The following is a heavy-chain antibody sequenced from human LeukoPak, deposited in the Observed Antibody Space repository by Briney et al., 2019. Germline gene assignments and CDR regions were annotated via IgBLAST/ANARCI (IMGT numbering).Heavy chain of an antibody. D-gene: IGHD6-19*01. CDR1: GYTFTRHG. CDR2: ISAYNGDT. J-gene: IGHJ5*02. CDR3: ARDPSNSSGWKTWFDP. Sequence: ASVKVSCKASGYTFTRHGISWVRQAPGQGLEWMGRISAYNGDTNYAQQLQGRVTMTTDTSTSTAYMELRSLRSDDTAVYYCARDPSNSSGWKTWFDPWGQGTLVTVSS. V-gene: IGHV1-18*01.